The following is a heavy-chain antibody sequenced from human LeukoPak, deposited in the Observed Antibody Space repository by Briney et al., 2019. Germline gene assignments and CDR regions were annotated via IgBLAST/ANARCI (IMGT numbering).Heavy chain of an antibody. CDR2: INPTGGST. CDR1: GYTFTSYY. J-gene: IGHJ5*02. D-gene: IGHD3-10*01. Sequence: AASVTVSCKASGYTFTSYYMHWVRQAPGQGLEWMGLINPTGGSTGYAQKFQGRVTMTRDTSISTAYMELSRLRSDDTAVYYCARARRFGELLVGSFWFDPWGQGTLVTVSS. V-gene: IGHV1-2*06. CDR3: ARARRFGELLVGSFWFDP.